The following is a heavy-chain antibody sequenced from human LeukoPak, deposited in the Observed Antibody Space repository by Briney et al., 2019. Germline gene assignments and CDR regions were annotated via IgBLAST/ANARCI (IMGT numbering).Heavy chain of an antibody. D-gene: IGHD3-22*01. V-gene: IGHV1-8*01. CDR2: MNPNSGNT. CDR3: ARRGHKRGVISISY. CDR1: GYTFTSYD. Sequence: ASVTVSCTASGYTFTSYDINWVRQATGQGLEWMGWMNPNSGNTGYAQKFQGRVTMTRNTSISTAYMELSSLRSEDTAVYYCARRGHKRGVISISYWGQGTLVTVSS. J-gene: IGHJ4*02.